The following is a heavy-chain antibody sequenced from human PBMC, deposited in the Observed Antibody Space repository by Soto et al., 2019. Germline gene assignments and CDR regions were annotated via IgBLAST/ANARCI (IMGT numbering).Heavy chain of an antibody. CDR2: IYPGDSDT. Sequence: GESLKISCKGSGYSFTSYWTSWVRQMPGKGLEWMGVIYPGDSDTRYSPSFQGQVTISADKSISTAYLRWSSLKASDTAMYYCARLGFEYDTLTAYYNVHHYYGLDVWGQGTSVTV. V-gene: IGHV5-51*01. D-gene: IGHD3-9*01. CDR1: GYSFTSYW. CDR3: ARLGFEYDTLTAYYNVHHYYGLDV. J-gene: IGHJ6*02.